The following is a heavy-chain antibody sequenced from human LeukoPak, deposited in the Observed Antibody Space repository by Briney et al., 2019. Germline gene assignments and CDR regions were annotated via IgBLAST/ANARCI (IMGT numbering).Heavy chain of an antibody. V-gene: IGHV3-7*01. D-gene: IGHD6-13*01. CDR1: GFTFSSYW. Sequence: PGGSLRLSCAASGFTFSSYWMSWVRQAPGKGLEWVANIKQDGSEKYYVDSVKGRFTISRDNAKNSLYLQMNSLRAEDTAVYYCARKGRAAAVPGAFDIWGQGTMVTVSS. CDR3: ARKGRAAAVPGAFDI. CDR2: IKQDGSEK. J-gene: IGHJ3*02.